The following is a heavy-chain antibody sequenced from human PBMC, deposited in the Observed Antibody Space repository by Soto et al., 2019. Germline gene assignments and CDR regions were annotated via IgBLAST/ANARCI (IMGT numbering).Heavy chain of an antibody. CDR1: GPGFTFSSHS. V-gene: IGHV3-48*01. CDR2: ISSGGGVT. CDR3: ARSGERNYYYYGMDV. D-gene: IGHD1-1*01. J-gene: IGHJ6*02. Sequence: PGGSLRLSCAASGPGFTFSSHSMNWVRQAPGKGLEWVSYISSGGGVTYYADPVKGRFTISRDNAKNSLYLQMNSLRAEDTAVYYCARSGERNYYYYGMDVWGQGTTVTVSS.